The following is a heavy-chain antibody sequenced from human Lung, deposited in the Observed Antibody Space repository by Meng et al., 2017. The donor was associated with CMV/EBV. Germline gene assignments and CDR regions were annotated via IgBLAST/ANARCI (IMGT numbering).Heavy chain of an antibody. CDR3: ARDLRWRALDY. D-gene: IGHD1-26*01. J-gene: IGHJ4*02. Sequence: VEAGGGVDQPGGSLGLSCAASGFTFSSFSMHWVRQAPGKGLEWVSFIRHDGINEYYVDSVKGRFTISRDNSKNTLYLQMNSLRVEDTAVYYCARDLRWRALDYWGQGTLVTISS. V-gene: IGHV3-30*02. CDR2: IRHDGINE. CDR1: GFTFSSFS.